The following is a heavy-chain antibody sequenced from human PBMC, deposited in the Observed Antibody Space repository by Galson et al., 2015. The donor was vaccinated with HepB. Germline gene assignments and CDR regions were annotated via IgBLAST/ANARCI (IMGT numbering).Heavy chain of an antibody. D-gene: IGHD3-22*01. V-gene: IGHV4-31*02. CDR2: IYYSGST. CDR3: ARVADDSSGYYVIDY. Sequence: HPGKGLEWIGYIYYSGSTYYNPSLKSRVTISVDTSKNQFSLKLSSVTAADTAVYYCARVADDSSGYYVIDYWGQGTLVTVSS. J-gene: IGHJ4*02.